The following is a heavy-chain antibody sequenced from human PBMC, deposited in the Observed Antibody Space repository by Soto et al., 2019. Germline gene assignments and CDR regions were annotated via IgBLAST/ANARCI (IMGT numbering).Heavy chain of an antibody. Sequence: QVNLVQSGAEVRKPGASVKVSCKGSGYTFTSYGIAWVRQAPGQELEWMGWISAHNDNTNYAQKVQGRVTVTRDTSTSTAYMELRNLRSDDTAVYYCARGRYGDYWGQGALVTVSS. D-gene: IGHD1-1*01. J-gene: IGHJ4*02. CDR1: GYTFTSYG. V-gene: IGHV1-18*01. CDR2: ISAHNDNT. CDR3: ARGRYGDY.